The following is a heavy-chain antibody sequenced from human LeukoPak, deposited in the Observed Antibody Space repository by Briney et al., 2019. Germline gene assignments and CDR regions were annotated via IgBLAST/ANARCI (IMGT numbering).Heavy chain of an antibody. D-gene: IGHD2-21*01. CDR1: GFMFSDYW. Sequence: AGGSLRLSCAASGFMFSDYWMSWVRQAPGKGLEWVANIKEDGSEKSYVDSVKGRFTISRDNAENSMYLQMNSLRAEDTAIYYCASLSLWLENYSDNLMDVWGKGTTVTVSS. CDR3: ASLSLWLENYSDNLMDV. V-gene: IGHV3-7*01. CDR2: IKEDGSEK. J-gene: IGHJ6*04.